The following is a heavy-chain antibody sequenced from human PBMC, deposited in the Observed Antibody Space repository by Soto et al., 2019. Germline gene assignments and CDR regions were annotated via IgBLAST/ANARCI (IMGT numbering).Heavy chain of an antibody. J-gene: IGHJ6*02. CDR2: ISVYSGNT. D-gene: IGHD3-22*01. CDR3: ARGGHYYDSSGYTRLNYYGMDV. V-gene: IGHV1-18*01. Sequence: GASVKVSCKASGYTFTSYGISWVRQAPGQGLEWMGWISVYSGNTNYAQKFQGRVTMTTDTSTSTAYMELRSLRSDDTAVYYCARGGHYYDSSGYTRLNYYGMDVWGQGTTVTVSS. CDR1: GYTFTSYG.